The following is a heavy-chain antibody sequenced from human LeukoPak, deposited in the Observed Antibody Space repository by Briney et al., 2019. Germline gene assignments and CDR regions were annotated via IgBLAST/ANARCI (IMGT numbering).Heavy chain of an antibody. J-gene: IGHJ3*02. V-gene: IGHV3-7*03. CDR3: ARDVNRGVFDM. CDR2: IKEDGSEK. Sequence: PGRSLRLSCEGSGFAFDKYWISWVRQAPGKGLEWVANIKEDGSEKEFLGSVKGRFTISRDNSKKSVYLQMNSLRAEDTAVYYCARDVNRGVFDMWGQGTRVTVSS. CDR1: GFAFDKYW.